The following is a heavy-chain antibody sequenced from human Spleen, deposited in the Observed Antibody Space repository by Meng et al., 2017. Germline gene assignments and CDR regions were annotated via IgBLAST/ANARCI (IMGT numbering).Heavy chain of an antibody. CDR1: GGSFSGYY. J-gene: IGHJ4*02. Sequence: LREGGAGWLKPSGTLALTGAGYGGSFSGYYWSWLRQPPGKGLEWIGEINHSGSTNYNPSLESRATISVDTSQNNLSLKLSSVTAADSAVYYCARGPTTMAHDFDYWGQGTLVTVSS. CDR2: INHSGST. CDR3: ARGPTTMAHDFDY. V-gene: IGHV4-34*01. D-gene: IGHD4-11*01.